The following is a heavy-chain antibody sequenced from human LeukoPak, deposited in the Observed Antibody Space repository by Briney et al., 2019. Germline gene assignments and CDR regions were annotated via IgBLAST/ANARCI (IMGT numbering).Heavy chain of an antibody. D-gene: IGHD1-26*01. CDR1: GFTFSSYS. CDR2: ISSSSSTI. J-gene: IGHJ4*02. V-gene: IGHV3-48*02. CDR3: ARDVKWELFPYYFDY. Sequence: PGGSLRLSCAASGFTFSSYSMNWVRQAPGKGLEWVSYISSSSSTIYYADSVKGRFTISRDNAKNSLYLQMNSLRDEDTAVYYCARDVKWELFPYYFDYWGQGTLVTVSS.